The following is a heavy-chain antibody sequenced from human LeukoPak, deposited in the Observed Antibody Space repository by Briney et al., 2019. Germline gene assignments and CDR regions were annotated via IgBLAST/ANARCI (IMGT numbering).Heavy chain of an antibody. CDR1: GYTFTNYG. CDR2: ISAYNGNT. CDR3: ARDSLGSMEY. J-gene: IGHJ4*02. Sequence: GASVKVSCKASGYTFTNYGINWLRQAPGQGLEWMGWISAYNGNTNYAQRLQGRVTMTTDTSTSTVYMELRSLRSDDTAVYYCARDSLGSMEYWGQGTLVTVSS. D-gene: IGHD3-16*01. V-gene: IGHV1-18*01.